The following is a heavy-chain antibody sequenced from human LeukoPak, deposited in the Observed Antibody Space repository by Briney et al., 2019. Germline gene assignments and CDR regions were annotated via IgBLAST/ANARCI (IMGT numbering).Heavy chain of an antibody. CDR3: TRDILTGYHKYFDY. CDR1: GFSFGGYG. J-gene: IGHJ4*02. V-gene: IGHV3-33*01. Sequence: GGSLRLSCAASGFSFGGYGTHWVRQAPGKGLEWVAHIWYDASNKQYADSVKGRFTTSRDNSKNMLYLEMNNLRVEDTAVYYCTRDILTGYHKYFDYWGQGTLVTVSS. D-gene: IGHD3-9*01. CDR2: IWYDASNK.